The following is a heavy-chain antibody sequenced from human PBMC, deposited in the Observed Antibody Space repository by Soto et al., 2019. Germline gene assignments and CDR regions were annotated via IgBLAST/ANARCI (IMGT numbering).Heavy chain of an antibody. J-gene: IGHJ4*02. CDR3: AKGWGLIVVVMTYYFDY. CDR2: ISGSGGST. CDR1: GFTFSSYA. V-gene: IGHV3-23*01. D-gene: IGHD3-22*01. Sequence: PGGSLRLSCAASGFTFSSYAMSWVRQAPGKGLEWVSAISGSGGSTYYADSVKGRFTISRDNSKNTLYLQMNSLRAEDTAVYYCAKGWGLIVVVMTYYFDYWGQGTLVTVSS.